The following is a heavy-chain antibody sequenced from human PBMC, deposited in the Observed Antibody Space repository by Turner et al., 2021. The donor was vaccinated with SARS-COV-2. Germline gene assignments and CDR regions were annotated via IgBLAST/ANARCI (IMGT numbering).Heavy chain of an antibody. V-gene: IGHV4-39*01. Sequence: QLQLQESGPGLVQPSETLSVTCTVSGGSFNTSPYYWGWIRQPPGKGLEWIGNNYYSGSTYYNPSLKSRIIISIDTAKDQFSLQVTSVTAADTAIYYCASRRGGSAAYNPWGQGTLVTVSS. CDR3: ASRRGGSAAYNP. J-gene: IGHJ5*02. CDR2: NYYSGST. D-gene: IGHD6-13*01. CDR1: GGSFNTSPYY.